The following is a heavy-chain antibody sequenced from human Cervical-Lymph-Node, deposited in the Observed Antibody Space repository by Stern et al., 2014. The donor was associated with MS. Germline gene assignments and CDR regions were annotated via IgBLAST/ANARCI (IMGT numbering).Heavy chain of an antibody. CDR2: IHPNSGGT. CDR1: VYTFTGYY. J-gene: IGHJ4*02. CDR3: ARGDCSGGSCLAHFDY. D-gene: IGHD2-15*01. Sequence: VQLVEPGAAVKMPGASVKGSCKAFVYTFTGYYMHWVRQAPGKGLEWMGWIHPNSGGTNYAQKFQGWVTMTRDTSISTAYMELSRLRSDDTAVYYCARGDCSGGSCLAHFDYWGQGTLVTVSS. V-gene: IGHV1-2*04.